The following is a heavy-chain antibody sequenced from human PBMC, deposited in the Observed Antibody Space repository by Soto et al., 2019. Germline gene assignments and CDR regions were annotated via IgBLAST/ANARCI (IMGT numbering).Heavy chain of an antibody. CDR2: IIPIFGTA. CDR3: ARARFYDSSGYYYGPWFDP. D-gene: IGHD3-22*01. V-gene: IGHV1-69*13. J-gene: IGHJ5*02. CDR1: GGTFSSYA. Sequence: SVKVSCKASGGTFSSYAISWVRQAPGQGLEWMGGIIPIFGTANYAQKFQGRVTITADESTSTAYMELSSLRSEDTAVYYCARARFYDSSGYYYGPWFDPWGQGTLVTVSS.